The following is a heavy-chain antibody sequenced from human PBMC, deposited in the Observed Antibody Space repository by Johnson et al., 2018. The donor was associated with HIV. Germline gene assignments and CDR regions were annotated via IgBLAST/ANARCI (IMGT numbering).Heavy chain of an antibody. CDR1: GFTFSSYG. CDR2: ISYDGSNK. D-gene: IGHD2-15*01. J-gene: IGHJ3*02. V-gene: IGHV3-30*03. Sequence: VQLVESGGGLVKPGRSLRLSCAASGFTFSSYGMHWVRQAPGKGLEWVAVISYDGSNKYYADSVKGRFTISRDNSKNTLYLQMNSLRAEDTAVYYCAREGVEGAFDIWGQGTMVTVSS. CDR3: AREGVEGAFDI.